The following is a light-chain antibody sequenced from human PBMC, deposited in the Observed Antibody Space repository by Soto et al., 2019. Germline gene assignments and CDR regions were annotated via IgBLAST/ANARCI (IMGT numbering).Light chain of an antibody. J-gene: IGKJ3*01. Sequence: DIQMTQSPSSLSASVGDRVTIACRASQSIAGFLNWYQQKPGKAPDLLIYATSNLHSGVTPRFSGSGSGADFHLTISPLQPEDSATYFCQQTFNNPTFGPGT. V-gene: IGKV1-39*01. CDR2: ATS. CDR3: QQTFNNPT. CDR1: QSIAGF.